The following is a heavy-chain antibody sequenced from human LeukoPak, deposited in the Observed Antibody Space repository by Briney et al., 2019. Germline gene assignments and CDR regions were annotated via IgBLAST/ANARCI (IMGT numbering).Heavy chain of an antibody. CDR3: ARRSTNGPPYYLEY. V-gene: IGHV4-59*08. Sequence: SETLSLTCTVSGGSISSYYWSWIRQPPGKGLEWIGYIYYSGSTNYNPSLKSRVSISVDTSNSQFSLKLNSVTAADTAVYYCARRSTNGPPYYLEYWGQGTPVTVSS. CDR2: IYYSGST. J-gene: IGHJ4*02. D-gene: IGHD1/OR15-1a*01. CDR1: GGSISSYY.